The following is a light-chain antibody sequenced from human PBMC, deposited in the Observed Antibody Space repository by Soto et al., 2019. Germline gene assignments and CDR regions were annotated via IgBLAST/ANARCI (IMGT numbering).Light chain of an antibody. V-gene: IGKV1-8*01. CDR2: AAS. J-gene: IGKJ1*01. CDR3: QKYYNYPWT. Sequence: AIRMTQSPSSFSASTGDRVTITCRASQGISSYLAWYQQKPGKAPKLLIYAASTLQSGVPSRFSGSGSGTDLTLTTGSLRSEVFETYYGQKYYNYPWTFAKGPRWKSN. CDR1: QGISSY.